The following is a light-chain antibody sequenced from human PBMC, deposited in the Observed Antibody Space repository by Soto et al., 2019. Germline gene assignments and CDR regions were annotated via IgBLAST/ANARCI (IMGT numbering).Light chain of an antibody. CDR3: QQRSNWPPRT. J-gene: IGKJ2*01. Sequence: EIVLTQSTATLSLSPGERATLSCRASQSVSTYLAWYQQKPGQPPRLLIYDASNRATGIPGRFSGSGSGTDFTLTISSLEPEDFAVYYCQQRSNWPPRTFGQGTKLEIK. CDR2: DAS. V-gene: IGKV3-11*01. CDR1: QSVSTY.